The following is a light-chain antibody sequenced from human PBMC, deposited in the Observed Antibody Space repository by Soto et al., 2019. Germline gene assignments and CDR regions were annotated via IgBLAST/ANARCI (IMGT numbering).Light chain of an antibody. V-gene: IGKV3-20*01. CDR2: GAS. Sequence: EIVLTQSPGTLSLSPGERATLSCRASQSISDLAWYQQKPGQAPRLLIYGASTRATGIPDRFSGSGSGTDFTLTISGLEPEDFAVYYCQQYGSSPWTFGQGTKVEVK. CDR1: QSISD. CDR3: QQYGSSPWT. J-gene: IGKJ1*01.